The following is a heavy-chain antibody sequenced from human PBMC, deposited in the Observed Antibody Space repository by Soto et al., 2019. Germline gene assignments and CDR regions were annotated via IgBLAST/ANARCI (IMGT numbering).Heavy chain of an antibody. CDR1: GGAFSTYT. CDR3: AGGMCFGGSCYLDV. CDR2: ISPGIDIR. V-gene: IGHV1-69*10. Sequence: GASVKLSCKASGGAFSTYTLYWVRQAPGQGLEWMGGISPGIDIRDYAQKFQGRVTITADESTSTVYMQLSTLISEDTAFYYCAGGMCFGGSCYLDVWGQGTLVTVSS. J-gene: IGHJ4*02. D-gene: IGHD2-15*01.